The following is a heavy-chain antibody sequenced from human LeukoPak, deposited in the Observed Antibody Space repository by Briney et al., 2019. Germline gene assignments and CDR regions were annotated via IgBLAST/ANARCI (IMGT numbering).Heavy chain of an antibody. Sequence: GESLKISCKGSGYSFTSYWIGWVRQMPGKGLEWMGIIYPGDSDTRYSPSFQGQVTISADKSISTAYLQWSSLKASDTAMYYCARPGSNYGDYYYYGMDVWGQGTTVTVSS. V-gene: IGHV5-51*01. CDR2: IYPGDSDT. D-gene: IGHD4-11*01. CDR1: GYSFTSYW. J-gene: IGHJ6*02. CDR3: ARPGSNYGDYYYYGMDV.